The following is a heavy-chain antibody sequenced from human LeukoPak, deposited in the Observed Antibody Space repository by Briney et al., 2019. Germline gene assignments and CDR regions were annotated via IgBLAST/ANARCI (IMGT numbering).Heavy chain of an antibody. V-gene: IGHV3-74*01. J-gene: IGHJ3*02. CDR3: AREFLPTGAHTDAFDI. Sequence: GGSLRLSCAASGFTFSNGWVHWVRQAPGKGLVWVSRINGDGTSTSYADSVRGRFTISRDNAQNTVDLQMNSLTAEGMAVYLCAREFLPTGAHTDAFDIWGQGTMVTVSS. D-gene: IGHD7-27*01. CDR2: INGDGTST. CDR1: GFTFSNGW.